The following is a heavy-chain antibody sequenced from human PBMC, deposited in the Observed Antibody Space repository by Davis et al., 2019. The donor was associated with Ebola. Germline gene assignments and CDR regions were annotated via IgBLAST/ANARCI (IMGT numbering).Heavy chain of an antibody. J-gene: IGHJ5*02. Sequence: AASVKVSCKASGYTFTGYYIHWVRQAPGQGLEWMGWMNPNSGNTGYAQKFQGRVTLTRSTSISTAYMELSSLRSDDTAVYYCARAPSLKADGPTWYNWVDPWGQGTLVTVSS. CDR3: ARAPSLKADGPTWYNWVDP. D-gene: IGHD2-8*01. CDR1: GYTFTGYY. V-gene: IGHV1-8*02. CDR2: MNPNSGNT.